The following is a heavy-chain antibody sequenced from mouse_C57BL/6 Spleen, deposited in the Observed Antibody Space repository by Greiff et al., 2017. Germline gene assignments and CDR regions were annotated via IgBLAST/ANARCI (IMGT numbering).Heavy chain of an antibody. D-gene: IGHD1-1*01. CDR1: GYTFTDYE. CDR2: IDPETGGT. J-gene: IGHJ2*01. V-gene: IGHV1-15*01. Sequence: QVQLQQSGAELVRPGASVTLSCKASGYTFTDYEMPWVKQTPVHGLEWIGAIDPETGGTAYNQKFKGKAILTADKSSSTAYMELRSLTSEDSAVYYCTRDYGSRSYFDYWGQGTTLTVSS. CDR3: TRDYGSRSYFDY.